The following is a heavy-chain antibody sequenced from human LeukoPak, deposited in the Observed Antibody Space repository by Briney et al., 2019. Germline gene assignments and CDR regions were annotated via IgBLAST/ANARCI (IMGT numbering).Heavy chain of an antibody. CDR1: GYTFTGYY. D-gene: IGHD3-10*01. CDR3: ARDGGSGSSGY. J-gene: IGHJ4*02. V-gene: IGHV1-2*02. CDR2: INPNSGGI. Sequence: ASVKVSCKASGYTFTGYYMHWVRQAPGQGLEWMGWINPNSGGISYAQEFQGRVTMTRDTSISTAYMELSRLRSDDTAVYYCARDGGSGSSGYWGQGTLVTVSS.